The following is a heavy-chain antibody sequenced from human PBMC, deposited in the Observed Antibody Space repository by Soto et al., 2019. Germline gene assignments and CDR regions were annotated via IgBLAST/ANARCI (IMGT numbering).Heavy chain of an antibody. Sequence: SVKVSCKASGFTFTNSAVQWVRQARGQRLEWIGWIVVGSSNTKYAQKFQERVTITRDMSTSTAYMELSSLRSEDTAVYYCAAVTPHYDILTGFENYYYYGMDVWGQGTTVTVSS. J-gene: IGHJ6*02. D-gene: IGHD3-9*01. CDR2: IVVGSSNT. CDR1: GFTFTNSA. V-gene: IGHV1-58*01. CDR3: AAVTPHYDILTGFENYYYYGMDV.